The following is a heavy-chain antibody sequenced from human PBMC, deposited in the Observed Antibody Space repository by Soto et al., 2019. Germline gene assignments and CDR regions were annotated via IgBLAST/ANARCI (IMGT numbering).Heavy chain of an antibody. D-gene: IGHD6-19*01. J-gene: IGHJ6*02. CDR3: ARDRPRKIYNSEYYYYGLDV. CDR1: GGSVSSGYYY. V-gene: IGHV4-61*01. CDR2: IYFNGST. Sequence: PSETLSLTCTGSGGSVSSGYYYWSWIRQPPGKGLEWLGFIYFNGSTNYNPSLKSRVTISSDTSKNQFSLRLTSMTAADTAVYFCARDRPRKIYNSEYYYYGLDVLGQGTTVTVYS.